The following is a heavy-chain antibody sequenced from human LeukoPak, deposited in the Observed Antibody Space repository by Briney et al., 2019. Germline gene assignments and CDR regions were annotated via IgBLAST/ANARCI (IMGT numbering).Heavy chain of an antibody. D-gene: IGHD6-13*01. J-gene: IGHJ4*02. V-gene: IGHV3-11*03. Sequence: GGSLRLSCATSGFTFSDYHMTWIRQAPGKGLEWVSYISPSGRHTNYADSVKGRFTISRDNAKNSLYLQMNGLRAEDTAVYYCARQPSSQNFDYWGQGALVTVPS. CDR2: ISPSGRHT. CDR1: GFTFSDYH. CDR3: ARQPSSQNFDY.